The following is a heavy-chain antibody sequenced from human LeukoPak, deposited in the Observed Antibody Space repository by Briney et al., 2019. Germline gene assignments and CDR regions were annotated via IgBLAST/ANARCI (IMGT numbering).Heavy chain of an antibody. CDR1: GGSISRYY. CDR3: ARIAGYYYGSGSYTTKNWFDP. V-gene: IGHV4-4*07. J-gene: IGHJ5*02. CDR2: IYTSGST. D-gene: IGHD3-10*01. Sequence: SETLSLTCTVSGGSISRYYWSWIRQPAGKGLEWIGRIYTSGSTNYNPSLKSRVTMSVDTSKNQFSLKLSSVTAADTAVYYCARIAGYYYGSGSYTTKNWFDPWGQGTLVTVSS.